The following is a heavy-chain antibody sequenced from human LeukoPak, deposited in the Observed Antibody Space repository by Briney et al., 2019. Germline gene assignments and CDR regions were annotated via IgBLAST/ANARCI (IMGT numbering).Heavy chain of an antibody. J-gene: IGHJ4*02. CDR1: GYTFTSYG. CDR2: ISAYNGNT. Sequence: GASVKVSCKASGYTFTSYGIGWVRQAPGQGLEWMGWISAYNGNTNYAQKLQGRVTMTTDTSTSTAYMELRSLRSDDTVVYYCARGYCTTTSCYRLDYWGRGTLGTVSS. D-gene: IGHD2-2*01. V-gene: IGHV1-18*01. CDR3: ARGYCTTTSCYRLDY.